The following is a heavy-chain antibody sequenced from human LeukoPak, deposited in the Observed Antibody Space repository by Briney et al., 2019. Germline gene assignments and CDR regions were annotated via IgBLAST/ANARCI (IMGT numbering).Heavy chain of an antibody. CDR2: IYYGGST. J-gene: IGHJ6*03. CDR1: GGSISSYY. V-gene: IGHV4-59*01. CDR3: ARVPGGDYVRYYYYYYMDV. D-gene: IGHD4-17*01. Sequence: SETLSLTCTVSGGSISSYYWSWIRQPPAKGLEWIGYIYYGGSTNYNPSLKSRVTISVDSSKNQFSLKMSSVTAADTAVYCCARVPGGDYVRYYYYYYMDVWGKGTTVTVSS.